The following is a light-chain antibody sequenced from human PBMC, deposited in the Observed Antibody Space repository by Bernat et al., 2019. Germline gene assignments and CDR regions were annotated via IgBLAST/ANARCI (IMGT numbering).Light chain of an antibody. CDR3: QVWDSSSDQQM. V-gene: IGLV3-21*03. Sequence: SYVLTQPPSVSVAPGKTAAITCGGNNIGSKRVHWYQQKPGQAPVVVVYDDNDRPSGIPERFSGSNSGNTATLTISRVEAGDEADYYCQVWDSSSDQQMFGGGTKLTVL. CDR1: NIGSKR. CDR2: DDN. J-gene: IGLJ3*02.